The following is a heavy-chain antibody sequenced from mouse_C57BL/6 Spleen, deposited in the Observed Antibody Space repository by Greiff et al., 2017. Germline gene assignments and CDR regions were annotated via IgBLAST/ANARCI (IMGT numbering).Heavy chain of an antibody. J-gene: IGHJ1*03. Sequence: SGPELVKPGASVKIPCKASGYTFTDYNMDWVKQSHGKSLEWIGDINPNNGGTIYNQKFKGKATLTVDKSSSTAYMELRSLTSEDTAVYYCASYSNDGGFDWYFDVWGTGTTVTVSS. CDR1: GYTFTDYN. CDR3: ASYSNDGGFDWYFDV. V-gene: IGHV1-18*01. D-gene: IGHD2-12*01. CDR2: INPNNGGT.